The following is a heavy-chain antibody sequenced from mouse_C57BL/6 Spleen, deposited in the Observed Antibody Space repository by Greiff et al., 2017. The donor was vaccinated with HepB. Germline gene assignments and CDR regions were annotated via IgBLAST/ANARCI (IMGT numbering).Heavy chain of an antibody. V-gene: IGHV5-4*01. CDR2: ISDGGSYT. CDR3: ARDKGDY. Sequence: VQLKESGGGLVKPGGSLKLSCAASGFTFSSYAMSWVRQTPEKRLEWVATISDGGSYTYYPDNVKGRFTISRYNAKINLYLQMSHLKSEDTAMYYCARDKGDYWGQGPSVTVSS. CDR1: GFTFSSYA. J-gene: IGHJ4*01.